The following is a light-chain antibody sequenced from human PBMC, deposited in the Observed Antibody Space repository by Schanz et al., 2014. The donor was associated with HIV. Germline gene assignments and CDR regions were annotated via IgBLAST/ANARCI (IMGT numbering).Light chain of an antibody. CDR3: QQYNNWPPLT. CDR2: GAS. Sequence: EIVMTQTPATLSVSPGERATLSCRASQSVSTKLAWYQQKPGQAPRLLIYGASTRATGIPARFSGSGSGTEFTLTIGSLQSEDFAVYYCQQYNNWPPLTFGGGTKVEIK. CDR1: QSVSTK. V-gene: IGKV3-15*01. J-gene: IGKJ4*01.